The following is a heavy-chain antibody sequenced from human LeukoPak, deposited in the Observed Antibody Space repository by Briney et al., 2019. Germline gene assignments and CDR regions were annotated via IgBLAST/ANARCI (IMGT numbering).Heavy chain of an antibody. CDR1: GGTFSSYA. D-gene: IGHD1-7*01. V-gene: IGHV1-69*13. CDR2: IIPIFGTA. Sequence: ASVKVCCKASGGTFSSYAISWVRQAPGQGLEWMGGIIPIFGTANYAQKFQGRVTITADESTSTAYMELSSLRSEDTAVYYCARSWDNWNYGIDYWGQGTLVTVSS. CDR3: ARSWDNWNYGIDY. J-gene: IGHJ4*02.